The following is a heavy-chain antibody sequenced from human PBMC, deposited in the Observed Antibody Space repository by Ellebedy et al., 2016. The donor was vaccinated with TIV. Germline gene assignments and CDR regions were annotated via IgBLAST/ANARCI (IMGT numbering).Heavy chain of an antibody. J-gene: IGHJ4*02. CDR2: INHSGTT. V-gene: IGHV4-34*01. D-gene: IGHD5-18*01. CDR1: GGSFSGFY. Sequence: SETLSLXCAVYGGSFSGFYWSWIRQSPGKGLEWIGEINHSGTTNYNPSLKSRLTISVDTSKNQFSLKLSSVTAADTAVYYCARGFRYSYGSFDYWGQGTLVTVSS. CDR3: ARGFRYSYGSFDY.